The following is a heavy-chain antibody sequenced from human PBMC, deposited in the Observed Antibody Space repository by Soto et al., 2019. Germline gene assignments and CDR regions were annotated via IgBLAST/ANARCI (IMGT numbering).Heavy chain of an antibody. CDR2: INHSGST. D-gene: IGHD3-3*01. Sequence: PSETLSLTCAVYGGSFSYYYWNWIRQPPGKGLEWIGEINHSGSTYYNPSLKSRVTISVDTSKNQFSLKLSSVTAADTAVYYCASVYYDFWSGSGSHNWFDPWGQGTLVTVSS. J-gene: IGHJ5*02. CDR1: GGSFSYYY. CDR3: ASVYYDFWSGSGSHNWFDP. V-gene: IGHV4-34*01.